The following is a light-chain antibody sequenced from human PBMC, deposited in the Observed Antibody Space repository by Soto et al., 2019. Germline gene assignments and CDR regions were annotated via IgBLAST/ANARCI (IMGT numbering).Light chain of an antibody. CDR2: DAS. J-gene: IGKJ5*01. CDR3: QQFGSSVT. V-gene: IGKV3-20*01. Sequence: EVVITQSPATLSVSPGERASLSCRASQSVRINLAWYQQTPGQAPRLLIYDASNRATGIPARFSGSGSGTDFTLTISRLEPEDFAVYYCQQFGSSVTFGQGTRLEIK. CDR1: QSVRIN.